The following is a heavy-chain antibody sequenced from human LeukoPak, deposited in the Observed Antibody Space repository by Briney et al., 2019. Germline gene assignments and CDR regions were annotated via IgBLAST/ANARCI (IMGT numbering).Heavy chain of an antibody. CDR1: GLSFSNAW. J-gene: IGHJ4*02. D-gene: IGHD3-22*01. CDR3: TTCRYSYDVTGYSYFDY. V-gene: IGHV3-15*01. Sequence: GGSLRLSCTASGLSFSNAWMSWVRQAPGKGLEWVGRIISRTSGGATDYAAPVRRRFTISRDDSQNTLYLQMNSLKTEDTAVYYCTTCRYSYDVTGYSYFDYWGQGIPVTVSS. CDR2: IISRTSGGAT.